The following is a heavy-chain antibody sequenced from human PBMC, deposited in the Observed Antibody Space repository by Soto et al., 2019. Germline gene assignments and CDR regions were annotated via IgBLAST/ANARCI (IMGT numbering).Heavy chain of an antibody. J-gene: IGHJ4*02. Sequence: GGSLRLSCSASGFTFSSYDMHWVRQGPGTGLEWVSAIGTAGDTNYAGSVKGRFTISRENAKTSLYLQMNSLRAGDTAIYFCARAIGPTLFDYWGQGTLVTVSS. V-gene: IGHV3-13*04. CDR1: GFTFSSYD. CDR3: ARAIGPTLFDY. D-gene: IGHD3-22*01. CDR2: IGTAGDT.